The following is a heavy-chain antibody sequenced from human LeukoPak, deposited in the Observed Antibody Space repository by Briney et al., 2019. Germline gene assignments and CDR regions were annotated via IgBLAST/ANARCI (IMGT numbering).Heavy chain of an antibody. J-gene: IGHJ5*02. D-gene: IGHD2-15*01. CDR1: GDSISSYF. Sequence: ASETLSLTCTVSGDSISSYFWSWIRQPPGKGLEWIGYFHDSGSANYNPSLKSRITMSVDTSKNQFSLKLRSMTAADTAVYYCARDSHSVDTATPRGFDPWGQGTLVTVSS. V-gene: IGHV4-59*01. CDR3: ARDSHSVDTATPRGFDP. CDR2: FHDSGSA.